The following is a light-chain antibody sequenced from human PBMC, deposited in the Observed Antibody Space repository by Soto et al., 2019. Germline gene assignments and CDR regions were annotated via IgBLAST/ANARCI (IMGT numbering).Light chain of an antibody. CDR2: DAS. Sequence: EIEMTQSPATVYTSVGDRLIITCRASQSISSWLAWYQQKPGKAPKLLIYDASSLESGVPSRFSGSGSRTEFSLTITILQPHDFATYCCPQYNSFPFGGGTKVDIK. J-gene: IGKJ4*01. CDR1: QSISSW. V-gene: IGKV1-5*01. CDR3: PQYNSFP.